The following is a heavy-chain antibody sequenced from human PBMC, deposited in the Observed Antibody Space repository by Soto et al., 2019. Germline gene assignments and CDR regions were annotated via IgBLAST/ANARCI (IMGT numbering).Heavy chain of an antibody. J-gene: IGHJ4*02. Sequence: EVHLLESGGTLVQPGGSLRLSCAASGFDFSTYAMTWVRQAPGKGLEWVSAIINSGATTYYADSVKGRFTISRDNPRKRLYLQMNSLRADDTAMYYCAKDWPGTSSVTSDFWGQGTLVTVSS. V-gene: IGHV3-23*01. CDR1: GFDFSTYA. CDR3: AKDWPGTSSVTSDF. D-gene: IGHD4-17*01. CDR2: IINSGATT.